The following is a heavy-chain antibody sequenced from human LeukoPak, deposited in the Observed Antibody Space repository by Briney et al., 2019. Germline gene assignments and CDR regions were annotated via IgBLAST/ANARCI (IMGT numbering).Heavy chain of an antibody. CDR2: ISAYNGNT. CDR3: ARVRNDIVVVPAPLSDY. D-gene: IGHD2-2*01. V-gene: IGHV1-18*01. J-gene: IGHJ4*02. Sequence: ASVKVSCKASGYTFTSYGISWVRQAPGQGLEWMGWISAYNGNTNYAQKLQGRVTMTTDTSTSTAYMGLRSLRSDDTAVYYCARVRNDIVVVPAPLSDYWGQGTLVTVSS. CDR1: GYTFTSYG.